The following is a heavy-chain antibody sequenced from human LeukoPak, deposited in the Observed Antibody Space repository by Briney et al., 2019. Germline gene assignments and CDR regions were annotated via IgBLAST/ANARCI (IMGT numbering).Heavy chain of an antibody. CDR3: ARARYGDYGLDY. D-gene: IGHD4-17*01. CDR1: GFTFSSYW. J-gene: IGHJ4*02. Sequence: GGSLRLSCAAAGFTFSSYWMQWVRQAPGKGRVWVSRISTDGISTSYADSVKGRFTISRDNAKNTLYLQMTSLRAEDTAVYYCARARYGDYGLDYWGQGTLVTVSS. V-gene: IGHV3-74*01. CDR2: ISTDGIST.